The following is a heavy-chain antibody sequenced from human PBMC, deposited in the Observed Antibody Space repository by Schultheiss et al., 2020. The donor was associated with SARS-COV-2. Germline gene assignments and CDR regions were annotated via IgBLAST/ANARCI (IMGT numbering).Heavy chain of an antibody. CDR1: GDSVSSNSAT. CDR2: TYYRSKWYN. J-gene: IGHJ4*02. V-gene: IGHV6-1*01. CDR3: ASGTEADFDY. Sequence: SETLSLTCAISGDSVSSNSATWNWIRRSPSRGLEWLGRTYYRSKWYNDYVLSVKSRITINPDTSKNQFSLKLKSVTPEDTAVYYCASGTEADFDYWGQGILVTVSS.